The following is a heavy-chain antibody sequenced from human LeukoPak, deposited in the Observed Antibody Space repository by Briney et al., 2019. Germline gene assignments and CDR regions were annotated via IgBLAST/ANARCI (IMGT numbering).Heavy chain of an antibody. J-gene: IGHJ5*02. CDR3: ATEDIVVVPDATLAAGDNWFDP. CDR1: GGSFSGYY. D-gene: IGHD2-2*01. V-gene: IGHV4-34*01. Sequence: SETLSLTCAVYGGSFSGYYWSWIRQPPGKGLEWIGSIYYSGSTYYNPSLKSRVTISVDTSKNQFSLKLSSVTAADTAVYYCATEDIVVVPDATLAAGDNWFDPWGQGTLVTVSS. CDR2: IYYSGST.